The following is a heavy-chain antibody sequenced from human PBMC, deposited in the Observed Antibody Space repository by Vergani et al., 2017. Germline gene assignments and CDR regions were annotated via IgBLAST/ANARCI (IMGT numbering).Heavy chain of an antibody. CDR2: ISSSSSYI. Sequence: QVQLQESGPGLVKPSQTLSLTCTVSGGSISSGGYYWSWIRQHPGKGLEWVSSISSSSSYIYYADSVKGRFTISRDNAKNSLYLQMNSLRAEDTAVYYCARDRAATRFDYWGQGTLVTVSS. D-gene: IGHD6-25*01. V-gene: IGHV3-11*06. J-gene: IGHJ4*02. CDR1: GGSISSGGYY. CDR3: ARDRAATRFDY.